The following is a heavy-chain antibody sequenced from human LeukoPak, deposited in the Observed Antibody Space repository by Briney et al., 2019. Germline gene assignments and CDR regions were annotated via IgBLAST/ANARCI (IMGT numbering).Heavy chain of an antibody. D-gene: IGHD1-26*01. V-gene: IGHV4-34*01. CDR3: AREFGRRSSALNWFDP. CDR2: INHSGST. CDR1: GGSFSGYY. Sequence: SETLSLTCAVYGGSFSGYYWSWIRQPPGKGLEWIGEINHSGSTNYNPSLKSRVTISVDTSKNQLSLKLSSVTAADTAVYYCAREFGRRSSALNWFDPWGQGTLVTVSS. J-gene: IGHJ5*02.